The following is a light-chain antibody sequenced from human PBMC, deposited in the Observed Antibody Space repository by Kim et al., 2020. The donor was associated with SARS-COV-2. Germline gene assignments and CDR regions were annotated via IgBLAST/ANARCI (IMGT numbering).Light chain of an antibody. J-gene: IGKJ1*01. CDR3: QEYDDSPPWT. V-gene: IGKV3-20*01. Sequence: TPEEKATLSCTASQSFGGNLAWYQQKPGQAPRLLIYDATHRAPGVPDRFSGSGSGTDFTLTISRLEPEDFSIYYCQEYDDSPPWTFGQGTKVDIK. CDR2: DAT. CDR1: QSFGGN.